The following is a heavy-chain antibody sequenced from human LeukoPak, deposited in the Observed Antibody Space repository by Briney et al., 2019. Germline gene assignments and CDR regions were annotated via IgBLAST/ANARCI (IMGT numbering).Heavy chain of an antibody. CDR1: GFTFSDYY. J-gene: IGHJ3*02. CDR2: IYSGGST. Sequence: GGSLRLSCAASGFTFSDYYMSWVRQAPGKGLEWVSVIYSGGSTYYADSVKGRFTISRDNSKNTLYLQMNSLRAEDTAVYYCARVISRDAFDIWGQGTMVTVSS. V-gene: IGHV3-66*01. CDR3: ARVISRDAFDI. D-gene: IGHD3-3*02.